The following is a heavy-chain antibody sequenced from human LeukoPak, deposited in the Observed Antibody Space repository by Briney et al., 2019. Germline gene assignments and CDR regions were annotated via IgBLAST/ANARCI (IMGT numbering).Heavy chain of an antibody. D-gene: IGHD6-13*01. J-gene: IGHJ6*02. Sequence: ASVNVSFTASGYTFTSYGISWVRQAPGQGLEWMGWISAYNGNTNYAQKLQGRVTMTTDTSTSTAYMELRSLRSDDTAVYYCARDGQQQLVLYYYYYGMDVWGQGTTVTVSS. CDR3: ARDGQQQLVLYYYYYGMDV. CDR1: GYTFTSYG. CDR2: ISAYNGNT. V-gene: IGHV1-18*01.